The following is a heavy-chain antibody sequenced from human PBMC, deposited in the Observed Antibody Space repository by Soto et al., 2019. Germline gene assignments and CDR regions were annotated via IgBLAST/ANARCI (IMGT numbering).Heavy chain of an antibody. D-gene: IGHD3-10*01. CDR1: GFSCISDA. CDR2: ISCRGGST. CDR3: AKVWVRGSGSYPLYFAS. V-gene: IGHV3-23*01. J-gene: IGHJ4*01. Sequence: PGGSLRLACAASGFSCISDAMSWVLHAPGKGLEWVSGISCRGGSTYYADAMKGRFTISRDNSKDTLYLQINSLRAEDTGLYSCAKVWVRGSGSYPLYFASWGQGTLVTVSS.